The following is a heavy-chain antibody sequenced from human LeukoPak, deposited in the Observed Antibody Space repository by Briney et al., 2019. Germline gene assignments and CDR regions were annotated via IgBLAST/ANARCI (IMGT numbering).Heavy chain of an antibody. CDR2: IYYSGST. Sequence: SETLSLTCTVSGGSISSSSYYWGWIRPPPGKGLEWIGSIYYSGSTYYNPSLKSRVTISVDTSKNQFSLKLSSVTAADTAVYYCARTHKNWFDPWGQGTLVTVSS. CDR3: ARTHKNWFDP. J-gene: IGHJ5*02. CDR1: GGSISSSSYY. V-gene: IGHV4-39*01.